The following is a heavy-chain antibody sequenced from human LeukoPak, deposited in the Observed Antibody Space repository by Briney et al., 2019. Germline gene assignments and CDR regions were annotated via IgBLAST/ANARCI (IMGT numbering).Heavy chain of an antibody. CDR1: GYTFTGYY. V-gene: IGHV1-2*02. CDR2: INPNSGGT. Sequence: ASVKVSCKASGYTFTGYYMHWVRQALGQGLEWMGWINPNSGGTNYAQKFQGRVTMTRDTSISTAYMELGRLRSDDTAVYYCARDQAMVRGVIISAHFDYWGQGTLVTVSS. CDR3: ARDQAMVRGVIISAHFDY. D-gene: IGHD3-10*01. J-gene: IGHJ4*02.